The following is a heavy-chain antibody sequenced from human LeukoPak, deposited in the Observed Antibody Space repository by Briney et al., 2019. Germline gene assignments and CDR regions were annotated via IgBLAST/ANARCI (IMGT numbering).Heavy chain of an antibody. CDR1: TSR. J-gene: IGHJ5*01. CDR3: ARDLWNFYDDSGYNRDFDS. CDR2: IGTYGGDT. Sequence: GASVKVSCKATSRISWVRQAPGQGLEWMGWIGTYGGDTYYAQKFQGRITVTTDTSTSTVYMELWNLRSDDTAVYYCARDLWNFYDDSGYNRDFDSWGQGTLVTVSS. D-gene: IGHD3-22*01. V-gene: IGHV1-18*01.